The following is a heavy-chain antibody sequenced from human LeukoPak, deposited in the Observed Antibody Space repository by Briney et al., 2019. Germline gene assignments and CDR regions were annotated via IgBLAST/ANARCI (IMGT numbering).Heavy chain of an antibody. D-gene: IGHD5-12*01. CDR1: GYTFTSYD. J-gene: IGHJ6*03. Sequence: ASVKVSCKASGYTFTSYDINWVRQATGQGLEWMGWMNPNSGNTGYAQKFQGRVTITRNTSISTAYMELSSLRSEDTAVYYCARAGNSGYDSYYYYYMDVWGKGTTVTVSS. CDR3: ARAGNSGYDSYYYYYMDV. V-gene: IGHV1-8*03. CDR2: MNPNSGNT.